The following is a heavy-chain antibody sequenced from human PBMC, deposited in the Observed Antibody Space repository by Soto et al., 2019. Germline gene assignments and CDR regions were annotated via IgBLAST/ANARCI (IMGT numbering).Heavy chain of an antibody. V-gene: IGHV3-33*01. J-gene: IGHJ6*02. CDR2: IWYDGSKK. CDR3: ARDKVPTDGMDV. Sequence: QVQLVESGGGVVQPGRSLRLSCAASGFTFSSYGMHWVRQAPGKGLEWVAVIWYDGSKKYYADSVKGRFTISRDNSRKTLYLQMNSLRAADTAVYYGARDKVPTDGMDVWGQGTTVTVSS. D-gene: IGHD2-2*01. CDR1: GFTFSSYG.